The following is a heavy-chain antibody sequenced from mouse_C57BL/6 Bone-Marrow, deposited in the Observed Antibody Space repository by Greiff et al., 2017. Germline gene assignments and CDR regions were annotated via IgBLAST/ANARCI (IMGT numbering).Heavy chain of an antibody. CDR2: IYPSDSET. CDR1: GYTFTSYW. D-gene: IGHD1-1*02. Sequence: QVQLQQPGAELVRPGSSVKLSCKASGYTFTSYWMDWVKQRPGQGLEWIGNIYPSDSETHYNQKFKDKATLTVDKSSSTAYMQLSSLTSEDSAVYYWGGWFPSYFDVWGTGTTVTVSS. V-gene: IGHV1-61*01. J-gene: IGHJ1*03. CDR3: GGWFPSYFDV.